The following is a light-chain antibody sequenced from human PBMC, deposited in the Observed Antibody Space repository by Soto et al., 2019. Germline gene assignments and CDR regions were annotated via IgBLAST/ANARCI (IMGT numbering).Light chain of an antibody. CDR3: PQDSTWPPRYT. V-gene: IGKV3-15*01. CDR2: RAS. Sequence: EIVMTQSPATLSVSPGGRATLSCRASQSVSSYLAWYQPRPGQPPRLLIYRASTRATNIPARFSGSGSGPEFSLPLSSLQSEDFAVYYCPQDSTWPPRYTLVQGTKLEI. CDR1: QSVSSY. J-gene: IGKJ2*01.